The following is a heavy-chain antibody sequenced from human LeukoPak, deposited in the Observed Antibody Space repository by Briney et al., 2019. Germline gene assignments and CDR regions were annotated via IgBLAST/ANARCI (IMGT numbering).Heavy chain of an antibody. V-gene: IGHV1-8*01. J-gene: IGHJ4*02. CDR1: GYTFTSYD. CDR3: ARATVTGYCSGGSCYHLDY. Sequence: ASVKVSYMPSGYTFTSYDINWVRQATGQGLEWMGWMNPNSGNTGYAQKFQGRVTMTRNTSTSTAYMELSSLRSEDTAVYYCARATVTGYCSGGSCYHLDYWGQGALVTVSS. CDR2: MNPNSGNT. D-gene: IGHD2-15*01.